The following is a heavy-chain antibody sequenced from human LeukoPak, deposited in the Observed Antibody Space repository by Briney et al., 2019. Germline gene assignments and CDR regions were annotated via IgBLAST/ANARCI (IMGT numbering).Heavy chain of an antibody. D-gene: IGHD5-18*01. J-gene: IGHJ4*02. Sequence: PSETLSLTCAVYGGSFSGYYWSWIRQPPGKGLEWIGEINHSGSTNYNPSLKSRVTISVDTSKNQFSLKLSSVTAADTAVYYCARMDTAMARYWGQGTLVTVSS. CDR1: GGSFSGYY. CDR2: INHSGST. CDR3: ARMDTAMARY. V-gene: IGHV4-34*01.